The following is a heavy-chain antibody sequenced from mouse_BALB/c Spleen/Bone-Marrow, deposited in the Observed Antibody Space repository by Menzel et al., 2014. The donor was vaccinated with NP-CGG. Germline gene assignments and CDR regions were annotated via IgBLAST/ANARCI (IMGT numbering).Heavy chain of an antibody. CDR3: SRGRRDALDY. V-gene: IGHV1S81*02. CDR2: INPSNGGT. CDR1: GYTLTSYY. J-gene: IGHJ4*01. Sequence: QVQLKQSGAELVKPGASVKLSCKASGYTLTSYYMYWVKQRPGQGLEWFGEINPSNGGTNFNEKFKSKATLTVDKSSSTAYMQLSSLTSEDSAVYYCSRGRRDALDYWGQGTSVTVSS.